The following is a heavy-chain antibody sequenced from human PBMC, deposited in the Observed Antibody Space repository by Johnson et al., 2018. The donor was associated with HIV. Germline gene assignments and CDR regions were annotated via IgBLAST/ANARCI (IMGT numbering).Heavy chain of an antibody. CDR1: GFTFSSYG. V-gene: IGHV3-30*02. CDR2: IRYDGSNK. CDR3: AKDAYCSGGRCYGFGAFDI. J-gene: IGHJ3*02. D-gene: IGHD2-15*01. Sequence: QVQLVESGGGVVQPGGSLRLSCAASGFTFSSYGMHWVRQAPGKGLEWVAFIRYDGSNKYYADSVKGRFTISRDNSKNTLYVQMNSLRAEDTTVYYCAKDAYCSGGRCYGFGAFDIWGQGTKVTVSS.